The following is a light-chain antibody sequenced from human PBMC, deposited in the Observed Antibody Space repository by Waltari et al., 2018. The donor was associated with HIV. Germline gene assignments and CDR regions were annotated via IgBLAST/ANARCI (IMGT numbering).Light chain of an antibody. CDR1: SSDVGGYNY. J-gene: IGLJ3*02. V-gene: IGLV2-14*01. CDR3: SSYTSSSTRV. CDR2: EVS. Sequence: QSALTQPASVSGSPGQSITISCTGTSSDVGGYNYVSWYQQHPGKAPKLMIYEVSNRPSGVSNRFTGSKSGNTGSLTISGLQAEDEADYYCSSYTSSSTRVFGGGTNLTVL.